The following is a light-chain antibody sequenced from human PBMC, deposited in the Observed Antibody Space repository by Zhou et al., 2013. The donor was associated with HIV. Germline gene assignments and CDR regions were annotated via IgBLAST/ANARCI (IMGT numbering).Light chain of an antibody. CDR1: QDITNY. CDR3: QEYNSAPFT. V-gene: IGKV1-27*01. CDR2: SAS. J-gene: IGKJ3*01. Sequence: DIQMTQSPSSLSASVGDRVTITCRASQDITNYLAWYQQKPGKAPNLLISSASTLQSGVPSRFSGSGSGTDFTLTISSLQPEDVATYYCQEYNSAPFTFGPGTRVDIK.